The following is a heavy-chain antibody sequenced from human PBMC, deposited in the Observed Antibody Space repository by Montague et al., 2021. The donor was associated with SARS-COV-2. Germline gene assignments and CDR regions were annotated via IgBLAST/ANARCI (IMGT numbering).Heavy chain of an antibody. V-gene: IGHV3-21*01. J-gene: IGHJ6*02. Sequence: SLRLSCAASGLTFSSYSMNWVRQAPGKGLEWVSSISRSSSYIYYADSVKGRFTISRDNSKNTLYLQMNSLRAEDTAVYYCARASQPNYYGSESWLYYYYGMDVLGQWTTVAVS. D-gene: IGHD3-10*01. CDR2: ISRSSSYI. CDR1: GLTFSSYS. CDR3: ARASQPNYYGSESWLYYYYGMDV.